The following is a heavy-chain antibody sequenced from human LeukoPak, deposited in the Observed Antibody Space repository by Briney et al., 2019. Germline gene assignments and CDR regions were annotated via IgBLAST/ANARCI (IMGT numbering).Heavy chain of an antibody. V-gene: IGHV3-7*01. Sequence: GGSLRLSCTASGFTFSSYGMHWVRQAPGKGLEWVANINQDESVKHYVDSVRGRFTISRDNAKNSVYLQMNSLTAEDTGVYYCARKSVDYWGQGILVTVSS. J-gene: IGHJ4*02. CDR2: INQDESVK. CDR1: GFTFSSYG. CDR3: ARKSVDY.